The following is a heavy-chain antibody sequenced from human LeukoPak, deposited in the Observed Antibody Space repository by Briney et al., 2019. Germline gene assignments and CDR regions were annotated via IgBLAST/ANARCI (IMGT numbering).Heavy chain of an antibody. CDR2: IYYSGST. D-gene: IGHD5-18*01. Sequence: SETLSLTCAVYGGSFSGYYWSWIRQPPGKGLEWIGYIYYSGSTNYNPSLESRVTISVDTSKNQFSLKLTSVTAADTAVYYCARVRGYSYDYWGQGTLVTVSS. J-gene: IGHJ4*02. CDR1: GGSFSGYY. V-gene: IGHV4-59*08. CDR3: ARVRGYSYDY.